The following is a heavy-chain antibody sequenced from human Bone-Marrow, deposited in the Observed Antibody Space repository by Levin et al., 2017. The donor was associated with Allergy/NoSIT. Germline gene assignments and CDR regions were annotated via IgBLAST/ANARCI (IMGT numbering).Heavy chain of an antibody. CDR1: GFTVSSHY. CDR3: ARVTRGVGATPDAFDI. V-gene: IGHV3-53*01. CDR2: IYSGGST. D-gene: IGHD1-26*01. J-gene: IGHJ3*02. Sequence: GESLKISCAASGFTVSSHYMSWVRQAPGKGLEWVSVIYSGGSTYYADSVKGRFTISRDNSKNTLYLQMNSLRAEDTAVYYCARVTRGVGATPDAFDIWGQGTMVTVSS.